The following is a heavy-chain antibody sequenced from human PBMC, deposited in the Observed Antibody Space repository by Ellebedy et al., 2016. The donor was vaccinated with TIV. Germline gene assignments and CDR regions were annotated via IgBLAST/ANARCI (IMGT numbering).Heavy chain of an antibody. CDR2: ISNTGTT. D-gene: IGHD6-19*01. Sequence: SETLSLTXSVSGGSINIKNYYWGWIRQPPGKGLEWIGAISNTGTTHYNESLKSRVTLSVDTSKKQFSLNLRFVTAADTAVYYCARGLAVAEEDYWGQGTLVTVSS. CDR1: GGSINIKNYY. CDR3: ARGLAVAEEDY. J-gene: IGHJ4*02. V-gene: IGHV4-39*07.